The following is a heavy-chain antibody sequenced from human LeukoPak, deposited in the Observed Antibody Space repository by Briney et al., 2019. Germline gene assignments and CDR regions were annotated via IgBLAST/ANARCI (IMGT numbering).Heavy chain of an antibody. CDR1: GFTFSDHW. V-gene: IGHV3-74*01. D-gene: IGHD1-26*01. Sequence: PGGSLRLSCAASGFTFSDHWMHWVRHAPEKGLVWVSRINGDGSSTTYADSVRGRFAISRDNAKNTVYLQVNSLRAEDTAVYYCAATRTDFHFDCWGQGTLVTVSS. CDR2: INGDGSST. J-gene: IGHJ4*02. CDR3: AATRTDFHFDC.